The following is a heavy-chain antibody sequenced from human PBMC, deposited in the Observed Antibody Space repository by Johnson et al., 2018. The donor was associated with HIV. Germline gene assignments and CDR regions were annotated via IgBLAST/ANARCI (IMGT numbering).Heavy chain of an antibody. V-gene: IGHV3-7*03. CDR3: AKDPGRQWLVMCAFDI. CDR1: GFTFRSYW. J-gene: IGHJ3*02. D-gene: IGHD6-19*01. Sequence: MQLVESGGGLVQPGGSLRLSCVVSGFTFRSYWMTWVRQAPGKGLEWVANIKQDGSEKYYVDSVKGRLTISRDNSKNTLYLQMNSLRAEDTAVYYCAKDPGRQWLVMCAFDIWGQGTMVTVSS. CDR2: IKQDGSEK.